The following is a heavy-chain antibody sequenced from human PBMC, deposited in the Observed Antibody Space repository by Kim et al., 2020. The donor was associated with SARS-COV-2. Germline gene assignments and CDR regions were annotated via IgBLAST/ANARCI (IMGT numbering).Heavy chain of an antibody. V-gene: IGHV1-24*01. J-gene: IGHJ5*02. D-gene: IGHD3-10*01. CDR3: ATDDPMVRVFDP. Sequence: IYAPKFQGKVTMTEDTSKDTAYMELSSLRSEDTAVYYCATDDPMVRVFDPWGQGTLVTVSS.